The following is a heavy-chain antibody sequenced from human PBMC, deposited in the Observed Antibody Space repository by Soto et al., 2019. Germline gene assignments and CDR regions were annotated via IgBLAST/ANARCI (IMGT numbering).Heavy chain of an antibody. Sequence: SETLSLTCTVSGASVTGFYWSWIRQPPGKGLEWIGYVFHSGSSNYNPSLKSRVTISVDTSKSQISLRLTSVTAADTAVYYCARDSYNFDDWGQGILVTVSS. CDR1: GASVTGFY. J-gene: IGHJ4*02. D-gene: IGHD5-18*01. V-gene: IGHV4-59*02. CDR2: VFHSGSS. CDR3: ARDSYNFDD.